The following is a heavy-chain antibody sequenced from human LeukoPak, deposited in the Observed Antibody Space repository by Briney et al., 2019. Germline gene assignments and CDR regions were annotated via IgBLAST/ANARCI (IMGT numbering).Heavy chain of an antibody. V-gene: IGHV3-23*01. CDR3: AKDKSSGWYDAFDI. D-gene: IGHD6-19*01. CDR1: GFTFSTYA. CDR2: ISGSGGSI. J-gene: IGHJ3*02. Sequence: PGGSLRLSCAASGFTFSTYAMSWVRQAPGKGLEWVSSISGSGGSIYYSDSVKGRFTISRDNSKNTLYLQLNSLRAEDTAVYYCAKDKSSGWYDAFDIWGQGTMVIVSS.